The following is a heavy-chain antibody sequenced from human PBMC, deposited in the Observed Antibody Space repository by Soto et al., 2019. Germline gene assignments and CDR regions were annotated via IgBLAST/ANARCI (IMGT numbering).Heavy chain of an antibody. Sequence: QVQLVQSGAEVKKPGASVKVSCKASGYTFTGYYMHWVRQAPGQGLEWMGWINPNSGGTNYAQKFQGWVTMTRDTSISTAYIELSRLRSDDTAVYYCARDRLTYYYDSSGYPRGYYYYGMDVWGQGTTVTVSS. V-gene: IGHV1-2*04. J-gene: IGHJ6*02. CDR2: INPNSGGT. CDR3: ARDRLTYYYDSSGYPRGYYYYGMDV. D-gene: IGHD3-22*01. CDR1: GYTFTGYY.